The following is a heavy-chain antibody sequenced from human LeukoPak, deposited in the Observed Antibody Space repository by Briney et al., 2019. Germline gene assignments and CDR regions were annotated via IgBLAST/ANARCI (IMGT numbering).Heavy chain of an antibody. Sequence: SETLSLTFTVSGGSISTYFWSWIRQPPGKGLEWIGYIYYSGSTNYNPSLKSRVTISVDTSKNQFSLKLSSVTAADTAVYFCARDRGRAVAGWYYYFDCWGQGTLVTVSS. V-gene: IGHV4-59*01. D-gene: IGHD6-19*01. CDR2: IYYSGST. J-gene: IGHJ4*02. CDR1: GGSISTYF. CDR3: ARDRGRAVAGWYYYFDC.